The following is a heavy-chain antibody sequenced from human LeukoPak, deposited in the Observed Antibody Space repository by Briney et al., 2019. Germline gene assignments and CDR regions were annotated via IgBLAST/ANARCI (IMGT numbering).Heavy chain of an antibody. D-gene: IGHD2/OR15-2a*01. CDR3: ARVLSDY. Sequence: GGSLRLSCAASGFTFSSYSMNWVRQAPGKGLGWVAVISYDGSNKYYADSVKGRFTISRDNSKNTLYLQMNSLRAEDTAVYYCARVLSDYWGQGTLVTVSS. CDR2: ISYDGSNK. V-gene: IGHV3-30*03. CDR1: GFTFSSYS. J-gene: IGHJ4*02.